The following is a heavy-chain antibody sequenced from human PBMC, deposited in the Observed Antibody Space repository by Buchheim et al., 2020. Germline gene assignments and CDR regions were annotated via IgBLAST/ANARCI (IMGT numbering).Heavy chain of an antibody. D-gene: IGHD3-3*01. CDR3: AKDQNYDFWSGYSGFDY. Sequence: EVQLLESGGGLVQPGGSLRLSCAASGFTFSKYAMSWVRQAPGKGLEWVSSISGNAISTYYAGSVKGRFAISRDNFKNTLYLQMNSLRVEDTAVYYCAKDQNYDFWSGYSGFDYWGQGTL. CDR2: ISGNAIST. V-gene: IGHV3-23*01. CDR1: GFTFSKYA. J-gene: IGHJ4*02.